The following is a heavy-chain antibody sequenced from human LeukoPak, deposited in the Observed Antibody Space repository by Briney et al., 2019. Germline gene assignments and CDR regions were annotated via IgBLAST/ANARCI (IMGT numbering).Heavy chain of an antibody. Sequence: PSETLSLTCTVSGGSISSYYWTWIRQPPGKGLEYIGHIYYSGSTNYIPSLKSRVTISVDTSKNQFSLKLSSVTAADTAVYYRARRGYCSGGSCYSFDYWGQGTLVTVSS. D-gene: IGHD2-15*01. CDR2: IYYSGST. V-gene: IGHV4-59*01. CDR1: GGSISSYY. CDR3: ARRGYCSGGSCYSFDY. J-gene: IGHJ4*02.